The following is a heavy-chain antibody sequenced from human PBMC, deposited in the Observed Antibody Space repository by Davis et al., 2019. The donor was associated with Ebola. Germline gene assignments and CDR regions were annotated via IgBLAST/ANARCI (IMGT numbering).Heavy chain of an antibody. J-gene: IGHJ4*02. CDR2: IYSGGST. CDR3: ARIVGTTTYFDY. CDR1: GFTVSSNY. Sequence: GESLKISCAASGFTVSSNYMSWVRQAPGKGLEWVSVIYSGGSTYYADSVKGRFTISKDNSKNTLYLQMNSLRAEDTAVYYCARIVGTTTYFDYWGQGTLVTVSS. D-gene: IGHD1-26*01. V-gene: IGHV3-53*05.